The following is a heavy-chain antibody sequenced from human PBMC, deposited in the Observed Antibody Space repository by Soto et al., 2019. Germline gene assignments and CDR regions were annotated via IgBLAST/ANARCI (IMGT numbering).Heavy chain of an antibody. CDR3: ARGGIVVVPAAMGSDYYYYMDV. CDR1: GYTFTGYY. D-gene: IGHD2-2*01. V-gene: IGHV1-2*04. Sequence: GASVKVSFKAAGYTFTGYYMHWVRQAPGQGLEWMGWINPNSGGTNYAQKFQGWVTMTRDTSISTAYMELSRLRSDDTAVYYCARGGIVVVPAAMGSDYYYYMDVWGKGTTVTVSS. CDR2: INPNSGGT. J-gene: IGHJ6*03.